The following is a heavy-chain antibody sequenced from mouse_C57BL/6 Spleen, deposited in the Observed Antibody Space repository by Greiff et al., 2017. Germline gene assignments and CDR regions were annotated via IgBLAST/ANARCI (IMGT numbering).Heavy chain of an antibody. J-gene: IGHJ2*01. CDR3: AREGVYYGNLYFDY. D-gene: IGHD2-1*01. CDR1: GFTFSSYA. CDR2: ISDGGSYT. V-gene: IGHV5-4*01. Sequence: EVKLVESGGGLVKPGGSLKLSCAASGFTFSSYAMSWVRQTPEKRLEWVATISDGGSYTYYPDNVKGRFTISRDNVKNNLYLQMSHLKSEDTAMYYCAREGVYYGNLYFDYWGQGTTLTVSS.